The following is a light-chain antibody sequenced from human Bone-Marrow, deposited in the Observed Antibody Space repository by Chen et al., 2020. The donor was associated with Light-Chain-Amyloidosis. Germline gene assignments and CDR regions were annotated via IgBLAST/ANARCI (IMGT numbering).Light chain of an antibody. J-gene: IGLJ3*02. CDR3: QSYQGSSQGV. CDR1: SGSIATND. V-gene: IGLV6-57*01. Sequence: NFMLTQPHSVSESPGKTLIISCTRSSGSIATNDVQWYQQRPGSSPTTVIYEDDQRPSGVTDRCSGSTDRSSNSASLTSSGLKTEDEADYCCQSYQGSSQGVFGGGTKLTVL. CDR2: EDD.